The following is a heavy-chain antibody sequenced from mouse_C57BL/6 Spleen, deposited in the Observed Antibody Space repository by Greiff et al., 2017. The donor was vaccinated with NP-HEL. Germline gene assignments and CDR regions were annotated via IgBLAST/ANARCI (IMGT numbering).Heavy chain of an antibody. D-gene: IGHD2-1*01. CDR1: GYAFTNYL. CDR3: ARGGNFQDYFDY. V-gene: IGHV1-54*01. J-gene: IGHJ2*01. Sequence: VHLVESGAELVRPGTSVKVSCKASGYAFTNYLIEWVKQRPGQGLEWIGVINPGSGGNNYNEKFKGKATLTADKSSSTAYMQLSSLTSEDSAVYCCARGGNFQDYFDYWGQGTTLTVSS. CDR2: INPGSGGN.